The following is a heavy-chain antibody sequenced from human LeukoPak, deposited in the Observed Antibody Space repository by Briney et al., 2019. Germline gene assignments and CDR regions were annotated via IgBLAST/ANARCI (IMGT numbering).Heavy chain of an antibody. V-gene: IGHV4-59*01. CDR1: GGSISSYY. CDR3: ARVVTVGWFDP. CDR2: IYYSGST. Sequence: SETLSLTCTVSGGSISSYYWSWIRQPPGKGLEWIGYIYYSGSTNYNPSLKSRVTISVDTSKNQFSLKLSSVTAADTAMYYCARVVTVGWFDPWGQGTLVTVSS. D-gene: IGHD5-18*01. J-gene: IGHJ5*02.